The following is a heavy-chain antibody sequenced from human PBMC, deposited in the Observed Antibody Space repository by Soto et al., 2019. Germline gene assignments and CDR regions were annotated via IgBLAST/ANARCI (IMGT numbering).Heavy chain of an antibody. CDR1: GGTFCSYA. CDR3: ATALGCRSTSCTLDY. CDR2: IIPVSGAA. J-gene: IGHJ4*02. Sequence: QVQLVQSGAEVKKPGSSVKVSCKASGGTFCSYAFSWVRQAPGQGLEWMGGIIPVSGAAHYAQKFQGRVRITADESTSTAYMELSSLSSQDTAVYYCATALGCRSTSCTLDYWGQGTRVIVSS. V-gene: IGHV1-69*01. D-gene: IGHD2-2*01.